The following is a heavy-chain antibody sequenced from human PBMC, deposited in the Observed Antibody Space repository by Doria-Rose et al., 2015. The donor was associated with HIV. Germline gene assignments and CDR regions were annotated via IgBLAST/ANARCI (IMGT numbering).Heavy chain of an antibody. Sequence: QVTLKESGPVLVKPTETLTLTRAVSGVSLSSPGMGVSWIRQPPGKALEWLADIFSEDERSYKTSLKSRLTISRGTSKSQVVLTMTDMDPVDTATYYCARIKSSRWYHKYYFDFWGQGTLVIVSA. J-gene: IGHJ4*02. D-gene: IGHD6-13*01. CDR3: ARIKSSRWYHKYYFDF. V-gene: IGHV2-26*01. CDR2: IFSEDER. CDR1: GVSLSSPGMG.